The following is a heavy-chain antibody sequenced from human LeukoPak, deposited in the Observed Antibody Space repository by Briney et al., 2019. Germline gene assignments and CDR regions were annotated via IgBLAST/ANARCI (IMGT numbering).Heavy chain of an antibody. Sequence: SETLSLTCAVSDVSIFRSNWWSWVRQPPGKGLEWIGQISPSGTTNYSPSLKSRVTISVDKSKTQFSLKLNSVTAADTAVYYCARLVIRAFDSWGQGILVTVSS. CDR3: ARLVIRAFDS. J-gene: IGHJ5*01. CDR2: ISPSGTT. V-gene: IGHV4-4*02. D-gene: IGHD2-8*02. CDR1: DVSIFRSNW.